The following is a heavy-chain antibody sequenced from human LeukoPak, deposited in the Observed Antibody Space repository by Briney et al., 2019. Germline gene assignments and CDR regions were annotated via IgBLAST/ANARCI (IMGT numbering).Heavy chain of an antibody. Sequence: PGGSLRLSCAASGFTFSSYAMSWVRQAPGKGLEWVSAISGSGGSTYYADSVKGRFTISRDNSNNTVYLHMSSLRIEDTGVYYCARDAWVRVTTFALFEHWGRGTLVIVSS. J-gene: IGHJ4*02. CDR2: ISGSGGST. D-gene: IGHD2/OR15-2a*01. CDR1: GFTFSSYA. V-gene: IGHV3-23*01. CDR3: ARDAWVRVTTFALFEH.